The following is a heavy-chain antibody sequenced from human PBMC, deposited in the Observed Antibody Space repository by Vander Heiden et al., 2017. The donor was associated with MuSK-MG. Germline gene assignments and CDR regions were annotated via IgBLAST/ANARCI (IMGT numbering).Heavy chain of an antibody. CDR3: ARGRRYILNRKGDFDY. V-gene: IGHV3-30-3*01. CDR2: ISYDGSNK. D-gene: IGHD2-2*02. Sequence: QVQLVESGGGVVQPGRSLRLSCAASGFTFSSYAMHWVRQAPGKGLEWVAVISYDGSNKYYADSVKGRFTISRDNSKNTLYLQMNSLRAEHTAVYYCARGRRYILNRKGDFDYWGHGSLVNDSS. CDR1: GFTFSSYA. J-gene: IGHJ4*01.